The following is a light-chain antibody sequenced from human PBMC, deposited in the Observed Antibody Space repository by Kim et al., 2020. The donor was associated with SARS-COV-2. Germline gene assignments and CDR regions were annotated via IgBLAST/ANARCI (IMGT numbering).Light chain of an antibody. V-gene: IGKV3-20*01. CDR2: NAS. CDR1: RGVTSNY. Sequence: SPGERAALSGRASRGVTSNYLAWYQQKPGQAPKLLIYNASSRATGIPDRFSGSGSGTEFTLTLSRVEPEDFAVYYCHQYGESPSTFGQGTRLEIK. CDR3: HQYGESPST. J-gene: IGKJ5*01.